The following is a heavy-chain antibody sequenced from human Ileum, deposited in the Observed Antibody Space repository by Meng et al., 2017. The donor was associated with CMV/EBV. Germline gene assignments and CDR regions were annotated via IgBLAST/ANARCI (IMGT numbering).Heavy chain of an antibody. V-gene: IGHV3-53*01. CDR3: ARDSVGANDYLDK. CDR1: GFTVNSNH. CDR2: INRGGTT. Sequence: EVQLVESGGDVIQPGGSLRLSCAASGFTVNSNHMNWVRQAPGNGLEWVSVINRGGTTNYADSVKGRFTISRDNSKNTLYLQMNSLRAEDTAMYFCARDSVGANDYLDKWGQGTLVTVSS. J-gene: IGHJ4*02. D-gene: IGHD2-15*01.